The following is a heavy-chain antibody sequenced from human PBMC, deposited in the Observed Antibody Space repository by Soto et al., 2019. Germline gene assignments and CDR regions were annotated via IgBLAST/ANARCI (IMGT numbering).Heavy chain of an antibody. Sequence: EVLLLESGGGLVQPGGSLRLSCAASGFSFSNKAMSWVRQAPGKGLEWVSIISGNGVSTYYTDSLKGWFTISRDNSKNMVYLEMNSLRVEDTAVYYCAKENGFQFINLGASGFDYWGQGSLVSVSS. D-gene: IGHD2-21*01. CDR1: GFSFSNKA. CDR2: ISGNGVST. J-gene: IGHJ4*02. V-gene: IGHV3-23*01. CDR3: AKENGFQFINLGASGFDY.